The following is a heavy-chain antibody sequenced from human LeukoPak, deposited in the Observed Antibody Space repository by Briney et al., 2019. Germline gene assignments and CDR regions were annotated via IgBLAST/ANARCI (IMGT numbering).Heavy chain of an antibody. V-gene: IGHV1-69*01. CDR3: ASEGMVLAYCGGDCYTFDY. CDR1: GGTFISYA. CDR2: IIPIFGTA. Sequence: SVKVSFKASGGTFISYAISWVRPAPGQGLEWMGGIIPIFGTANYAQKFQGRVTITADESTSTAYMELSSLRSEDTAVYYCASEGMVLAYCGGDCYTFDYWGQGTLVTVSS. D-gene: IGHD2-21*01. J-gene: IGHJ4*02.